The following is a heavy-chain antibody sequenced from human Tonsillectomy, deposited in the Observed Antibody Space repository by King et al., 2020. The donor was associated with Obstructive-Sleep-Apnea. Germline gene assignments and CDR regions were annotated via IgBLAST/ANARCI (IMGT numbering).Heavy chain of an antibody. CDR1: GFTFTTYA. J-gene: IGHJ4*02. Sequence: VQLVESGGGVVQPGRSLRLSCAASGFTFTTYALHWVRQAPGKGLEWVAVVSYDGSNTYYADSVRGRFTISRDISARTLDLEMNSLRIEDTALYFCAREHSSGWFLWDYWGQGILVTVSS. CDR2: VSYDGSNT. D-gene: IGHD3-22*01. CDR3: AREHSSGWFLWDY. V-gene: IGHV3-30*04.